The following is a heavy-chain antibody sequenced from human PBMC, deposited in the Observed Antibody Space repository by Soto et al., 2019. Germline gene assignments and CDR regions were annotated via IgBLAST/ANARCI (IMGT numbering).Heavy chain of an antibody. J-gene: IGHJ4*02. CDR3: TTEGDGGDLDY. CDR1: GFTFSNAW. D-gene: IGHD2-21*02. V-gene: IGHV3-15*01. CDR2: IKSKTDGGTT. Sequence: GGSLRLSCAASGFTFSNAWMSWVRQAPGKGLEWFGRIKSKTDGGTTDYAAPVRGRFTISRDDSKNTLYLQMNSLKTEDTAVYYCTTEGDGGDLDYWGQGTLVTVSS.